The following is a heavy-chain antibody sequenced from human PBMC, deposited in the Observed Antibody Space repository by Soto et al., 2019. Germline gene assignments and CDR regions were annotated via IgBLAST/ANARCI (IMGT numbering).Heavy chain of an antibody. J-gene: IGHJ6*03. CDR1: GGSISSGGYY. CDR2: IYYSGST. Sequence: SETLSLTCTVSGGSISSGGYYWSWIRQHPGKGLEWIGYIYYSGSTYYKPSLKNRVNKSVDKSKNQFSLKLSSVTAADTAVYYCARAGSRYYYYMDVWGKGTTVTVSS. CDR3: ARAGSRYYYYMDV. V-gene: IGHV4-31*03.